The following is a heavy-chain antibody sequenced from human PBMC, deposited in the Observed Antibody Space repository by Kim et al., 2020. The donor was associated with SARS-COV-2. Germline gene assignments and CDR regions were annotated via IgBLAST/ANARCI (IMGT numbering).Heavy chain of an antibody. CDR2: IYYSGST. D-gene: IGHD3-10*01. CDR3: AREGYYSGSGSYRYFDY. Sequence: SETLSLTCPVSGGSVSSGIYYWSWIRQPPGKGLEWFGHIYYSGSTNCNTSLKSRVTISVDTSRNQFSLKLSSVTAADTAVYYCAREGYYSGSGSYRYFDYWGQGTLVTVSS. V-gene: IGHV4-61*01. J-gene: IGHJ4*02. CDR1: GGSVSSGIYY.